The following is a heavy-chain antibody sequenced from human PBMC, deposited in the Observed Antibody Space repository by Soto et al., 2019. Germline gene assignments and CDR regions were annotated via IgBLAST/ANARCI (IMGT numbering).Heavy chain of an antibody. V-gene: IGHV1-2*02. CDR3: ASLSYSSSWQSSYYGMDV. CDR1: GYTFTGYY. Sequence: ASVKVSCKASGYTFTGYYMHWVRQAPGQGLEWMGWINPNSGGTNYAQKFQGRVAMTRDTSISTAYMELSRLRSDDTAVYYCASLSYSSSWQSSYYGMDVWGQGTTVTVSS. J-gene: IGHJ6*02. D-gene: IGHD6-13*01. CDR2: INPNSGGT.